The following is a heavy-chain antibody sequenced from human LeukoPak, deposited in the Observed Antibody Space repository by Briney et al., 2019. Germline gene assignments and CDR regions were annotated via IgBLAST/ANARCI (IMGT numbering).Heavy chain of an antibody. V-gene: IGHV3-23*01. D-gene: IGHD2-2*01. J-gene: IGHJ5*02. CDR1: GFTFSSYA. CDR3: AKDSFPFIPAAENWFDP. CDR2: ISGSGGST. Sequence: GGSLRLSCAASGFTFSSYAMSWFRQAPGKGLEWVSAISGSGGSTYYADSVKGRFTISRDNSKNTLYLQMNSLRAEDTAVYYCAKDSFPFIPAAENWFDPWGQGTLVTVSS.